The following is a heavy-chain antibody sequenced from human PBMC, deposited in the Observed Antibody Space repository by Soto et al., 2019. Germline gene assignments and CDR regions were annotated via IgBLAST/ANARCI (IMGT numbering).Heavy chain of an antibody. V-gene: IGHV1-69*13. J-gene: IGHJ6*02. Sequence: SVKVCCKASGGTFSSYAMSWVRQAPGQGLEWMGGIIPIFGTANYAQKFQGRVTITADESTSTAYMELSSLRSEDTAVYYCASQDIVVVPAAMDYYYYGMDVWGQGTTVTVSS. D-gene: IGHD2-2*01. CDR1: GGTFSSYA. CDR2: IIPIFGTA. CDR3: ASQDIVVVPAAMDYYYYGMDV.